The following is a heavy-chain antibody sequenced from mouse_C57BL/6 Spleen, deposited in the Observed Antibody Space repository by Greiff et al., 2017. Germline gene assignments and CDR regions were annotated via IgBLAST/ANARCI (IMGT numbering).Heavy chain of an antibody. CDR3: GRGRYDSGYDMDY. CDR2: IDPFNGDT. V-gene: IGHV1-11*01. D-gene: IGHD2-4*01. CDR1: GYTFTDHF. J-gene: IGHJ4*01. Sequence: VQLQQSGAELVSPGASVTLSCKASGYTFTDHFMHWVKKRPGQGLAWIGRIDPFNGDTNYNQKFMGKATFSVDRSSSTVYMVLNSLTSEDPAVXDCGRGRYDSGYDMDYWGQGTSVTVSS.